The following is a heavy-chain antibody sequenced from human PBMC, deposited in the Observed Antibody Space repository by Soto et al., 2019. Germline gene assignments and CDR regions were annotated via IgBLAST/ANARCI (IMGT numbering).Heavy chain of an antibody. V-gene: IGHV3-74*01. CDR2: INSDGSST. CDR1: GFTFSSYW. J-gene: IGHJ4*02. Sequence: PGGSLRLSCAASGFTFSSYWMHWVRQAPGKGLVWVSRINSDGSSTSYADSVKGRFTISRDNAKNTLYLQMNSPRAEDTAVYYCARVPQYYYDSSGYPYFDYWGQGTLVTVSS. CDR3: ARVPQYYYDSSGYPYFDY. D-gene: IGHD3-22*01.